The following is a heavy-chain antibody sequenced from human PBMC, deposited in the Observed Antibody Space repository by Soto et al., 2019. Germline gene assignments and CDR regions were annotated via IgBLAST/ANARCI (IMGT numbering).Heavy chain of an antibody. Sequence: GGSLRLSCAASGFTFSSYWMHWVRQAPGKGLVWVSRINSDGSSISYADSVKGRFTISRDNAKNTLYLQMNSLRAKDTAVYYCARGLRLFGYYYYGMDVWCQGTTVTVSS. J-gene: IGHJ6*02. CDR1: GFTFSSYW. CDR2: INSDGSSI. CDR3: ARGLRLFGYYYYGMDV. D-gene: IGHD3-16*01. V-gene: IGHV3-74*01.